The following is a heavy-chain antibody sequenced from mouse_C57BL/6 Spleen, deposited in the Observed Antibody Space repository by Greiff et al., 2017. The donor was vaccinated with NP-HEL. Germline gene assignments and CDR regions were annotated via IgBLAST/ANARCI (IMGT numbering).Heavy chain of an antibody. V-gene: IGHV1-54*01. CDR1: GYAFTNYL. CDR3: ARSRTAQATFWFAY. CDR2: INPGSGGT. Sequence: QVQLKESGAELVRPGTSVKVSCKASGYAFTNYLIEWVKQRPGQGLEWIGVINPGSGGTNYNEKFKGKATLTADKSSSTAYMQLSSLTSEDSAVYFCARSRTAQATFWFAYWGQGTLVTVSA. J-gene: IGHJ3*01. D-gene: IGHD3-2*02.